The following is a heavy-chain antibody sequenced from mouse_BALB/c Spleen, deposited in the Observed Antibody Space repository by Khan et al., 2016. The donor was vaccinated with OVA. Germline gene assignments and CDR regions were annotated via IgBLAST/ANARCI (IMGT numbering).Heavy chain of an antibody. V-gene: IGHV1-63*02. J-gene: IGHJ4*01. D-gene: IGHD1-1*01. CDR1: GYTFTKYW. Sequence: VQLQESGAELVRPGTSVKMSCKAAGYTFTKYWLGWVKQRPGHGLEWIGDIYPGNGNTNYNEKFKGQATLTADTSSSTAYMHLNSLTSEDSAIYYCARPYYYGSTYDTMDAWGQGTSVTVSS. CDR3: ARPYYYGSTYDTMDA. CDR2: IYPGNGNT.